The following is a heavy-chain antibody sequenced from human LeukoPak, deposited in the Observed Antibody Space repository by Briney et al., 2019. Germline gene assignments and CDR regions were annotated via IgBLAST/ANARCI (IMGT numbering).Heavy chain of an antibody. CDR1: GGTFSSYA. J-gene: IGHJ5*02. CDR3: ARDSYYYYDSSGNNWFAP. Sequence: SVKVSCKASGGTFSSYAISWVRQAPGQGLECMGGIIPIFGTANYAQKFQGRVTITTDESTSTAYMELRSLRSEDTAVYYCARDSYYYYDSSGNNWFAPWGQGTLVTVSP. V-gene: IGHV1-69*05. D-gene: IGHD3-22*01. CDR2: IIPIFGTA.